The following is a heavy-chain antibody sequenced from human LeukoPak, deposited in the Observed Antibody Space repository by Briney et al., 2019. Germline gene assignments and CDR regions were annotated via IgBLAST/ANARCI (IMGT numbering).Heavy chain of an antibody. CDR3: ARDRGDTTECYFDY. CDR2: INPNSGGT. D-gene: IGHD1-1*01. Sequence: ASVKVSYKASGYTFTGYYMHWVRRAPGQGLEWMGRINPNSGGTNYAQKFQGRVTMTRDTSISTAYMELSRLRSDDTAVYYCARDRGDTTECYFDYWGQGTLVTVSS. V-gene: IGHV1-2*06. CDR1: GYTFTGYY. J-gene: IGHJ4*02.